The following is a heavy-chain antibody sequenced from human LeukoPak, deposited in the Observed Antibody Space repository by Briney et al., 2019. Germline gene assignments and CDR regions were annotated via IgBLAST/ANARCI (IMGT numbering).Heavy chain of an antibody. D-gene: IGHD2-2*01. Sequence: GGSLRLSCAASGFTFSSYAMSWVRQAPGKGLEWVSTISGSGGSTYYADSVKGRFTISRDNSKNTLYVQMNSLRAEDTAVYYCAKAPRTSTIPYYMDVWGKGTTVTVSS. V-gene: IGHV3-23*01. CDR2: ISGSGGST. J-gene: IGHJ6*03. CDR3: AKAPRTSTIPYYMDV. CDR1: GFTFSSYA.